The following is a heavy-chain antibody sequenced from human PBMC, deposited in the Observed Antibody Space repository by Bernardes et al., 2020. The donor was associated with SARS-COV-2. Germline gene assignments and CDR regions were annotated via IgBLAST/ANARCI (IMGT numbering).Heavy chain of an antibody. CDR2: ISWNSNTK. V-gene: IGHV3-9*01. CDR1: GFLFDEFS. Sequence: GGSLRLSCAASGFLFDEFSMHWVRLVPGKGLEWVSGISWNSNTKGYVDSVKGRFTISRDNAERSLYLQMNSLRAEDTALYYCAKEGISPAGVPIIDYWSQGTLVTVSS. D-gene: IGHD6-13*01. CDR3: AKEGISPAGVPIIDY. J-gene: IGHJ4*02.